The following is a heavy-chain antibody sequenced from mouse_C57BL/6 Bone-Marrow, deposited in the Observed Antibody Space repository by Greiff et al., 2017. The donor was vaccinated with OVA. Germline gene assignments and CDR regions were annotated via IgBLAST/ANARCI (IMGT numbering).Heavy chain of an antibody. CDR1: GYSFTGYF. Sequence: VQLKESGPELVKPGDSVKISCKASGYSFTGYFMNWVMQSHGKSLEWIGRINPYNGDTFYNQKLKGKATLTVDKSSREAHMELRRLTSYDSAVYYCARLGGIYYDYDGFAYWGQGTLVTVSA. V-gene: IGHV1-20*01. D-gene: IGHD2-4*01. CDR3: ARLGGIYYDYDGFAY. CDR2: INPYNGDT. J-gene: IGHJ3*01.